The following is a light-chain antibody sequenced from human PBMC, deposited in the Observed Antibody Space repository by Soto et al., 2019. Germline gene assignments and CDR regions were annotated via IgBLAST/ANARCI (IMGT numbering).Light chain of an antibody. CDR3: QQYNSYIT. V-gene: IGKV1-5*01. J-gene: IGKJ4*01. Sequence: DIQMTQSPSTQSASVGDRVTMTCRASQSISSWLAWYQQKPGKAPKLLIYDASSLERGVPSRFSGSGSGTEFTLTISSLQPDDSATYYCQQYNSYITFGGGTKVEIK. CDR2: DAS. CDR1: QSISSW.